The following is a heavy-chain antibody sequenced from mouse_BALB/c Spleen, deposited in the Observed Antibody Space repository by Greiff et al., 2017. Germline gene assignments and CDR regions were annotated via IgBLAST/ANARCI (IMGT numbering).Heavy chain of an antibody. CDR3: AREASVVYYAMDY. V-gene: IGHV1-7*01. D-gene: IGHD6-1*01. J-gene: IGHJ4*01. Sequence: VQLQQSGAELAKPGASVKMSCKASGYTFTSYWMHWVKQRPGQGLEWIGYINPSTGYTEYNQKFKDKATLTVDKSSSTAYMQLSSLTSEDSAVYYSAREASVVYYAMDYWGQGTSVTVSS. CDR2: INPSTGYT. CDR1: GYTFTSYW.